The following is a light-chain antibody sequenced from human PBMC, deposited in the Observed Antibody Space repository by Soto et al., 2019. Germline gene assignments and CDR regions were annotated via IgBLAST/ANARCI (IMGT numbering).Light chain of an antibody. Sequence: EIVLTQSPGTLSLSPGERATLSCRASQSVSSSYLAWYQHKPGQAPRRLIYGASSRATGIPDRFSGSGSATSYSLTISRLEPEDFEVDYWHQYGSPPFAFGPCTKVDIK. CDR2: GAS. J-gene: IGKJ3*01. V-gene: IGKV3-20*01. CDR1: QSVSSSY. CDR3: HQYGSPPFA.